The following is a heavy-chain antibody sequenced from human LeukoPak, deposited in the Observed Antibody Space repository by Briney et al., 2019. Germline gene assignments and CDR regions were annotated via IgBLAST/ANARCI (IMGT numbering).Heavy chain of an antibody. CDR2: INQDAREI. D-gene: IGHD2-21*02. V-gene: IGHV3-7*01. CDR3: ATDRDNSDWQKRFDS. CDR1: GFTFSRYW. Sequence: PGGSLRVSCAAAGFTFSRYWMNWYRQAQGKGLGWVGNINQDAREINYVDSVRGRFTISRDNAKNSLHLLMNSLRAEDTAVYYCATDRDNSDWQKRFDSWGQGALVTVSS. J-gene: IGHJ4*02.